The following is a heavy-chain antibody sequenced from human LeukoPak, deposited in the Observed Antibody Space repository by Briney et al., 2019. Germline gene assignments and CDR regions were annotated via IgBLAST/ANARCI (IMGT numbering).Heavy chain of an antibody. Sequence: PGGSLRLSCAASGFTFSNYWMSWVRQAPGKGLEWVANIKEDGSEKYHVDSVKGRFTVSRDNAKNSLYLQMNSLRAEDTAVYCCARLQKRDSRDYWGQGTLVTVSS. CDR2: IKEDGSEK. D-gene: IGHD5-24*01. J-gene: IGHJ4*02. CDR1: GFTFSNYW. V-gene: IGHV3-7*02. CDR3: ARLQKRDSRDY.